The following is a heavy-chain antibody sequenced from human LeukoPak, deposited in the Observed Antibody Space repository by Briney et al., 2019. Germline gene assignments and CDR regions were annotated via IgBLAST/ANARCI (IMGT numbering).Heavy chain of an antibody. D-gene: IGHD6-19*01. CDR3: ARREAVGSQVDY. CDR2: INPNSGGT. J-gene: IGHJ4*02. CDR1: GYTFTGYY. V-gene: IGHV1-2*02. Sequence: ASVKVSCKASGYTFTGYYMYWVRQAPRQGLEWMGWINPNSGGTNYAQKFQGRVTMTRDTSISTAYMETSRLRSDDTAVYYWARREAVGSQVDYWGQGTLVTVSS.